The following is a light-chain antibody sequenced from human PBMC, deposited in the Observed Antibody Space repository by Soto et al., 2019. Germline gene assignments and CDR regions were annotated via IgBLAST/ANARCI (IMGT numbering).Light chain of an antibody. CDR2: KAS. Sequence: DIQMTQSPSTLSASVGDRVTITCRASQSISNWLAWYQQKPGKAPKLLIYKASSLESGVPSRFSGSGSGTEFTLTISSLQPDDLSYCDRRELNNYPSAFGQGTMV. CDR1: QSISNW. J-gene: IGKJ1*01. CDR3: RELNNYPSA. V-gene: IGKV1-5*03.